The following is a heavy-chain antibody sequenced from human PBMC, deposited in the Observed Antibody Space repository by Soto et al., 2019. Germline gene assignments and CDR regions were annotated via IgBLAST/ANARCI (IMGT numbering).Heavy chain of an antibody. Sequence: QVQLVQSGAEVKKPGASVKVSCKASDYTFTIYGISWVRQAPGQGLEWMGWISGYNGNTKYAQNLQGRVTMTTDTSTSTAYMELRSLRSDDTAVYYCARDLKSYNGSVVSLYYYYGMDVWGQGTTVTVSS. CDR2: ISGYNGNT. CDR3: ARDLKSYNGSVVSLYYYYGMDV. D-gene: IGHD1-20*01. J-gene: IGHJ6*02. V-gene: IGHV1-18*04. CDR1: DYTFTIYG.